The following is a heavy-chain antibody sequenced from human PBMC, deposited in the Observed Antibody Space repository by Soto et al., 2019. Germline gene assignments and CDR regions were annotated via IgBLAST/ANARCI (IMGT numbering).Heavy chain of an antibody. D-gene: IGHD6-13*01. V-gene: IGHV1-69*06. CDR2: IIPIFGTA. Sequence: GASVKVSCKASGGTFSSYAISWVRQAPGQGLEWMGGIIPIFGTANYAQKFQGRVTITADKSTSTAYMELSSLRSEDTAVYYCARAQGGDSSRALGHWGQGTLVTVSS. CDR3: ARAQGGDSSRALGH. J-gene: IGHJ1*01. CDR1: GGTFSSYA.